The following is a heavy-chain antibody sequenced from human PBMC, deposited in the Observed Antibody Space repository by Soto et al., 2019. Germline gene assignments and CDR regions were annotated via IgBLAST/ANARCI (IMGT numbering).Heavy chain of an antibody. J-gene: IGHJ4*02. CDR2: IRDDGVTT. Sequence: GGSLRLSCTASGFNFNSNVMSWVRQAPGEGLEWLAIIRDDGVTTYYAASVKGRFTISRDNSMNTLYLQMKSLRAEDTAVYYCAKTYVAWANFPFGSWGQGIQVTVSS. CDR3: AKTYVAWANFPFGS. V-gene: IGHV3-23*01. CDR1: GFNFNSNV. D-gene: IGHD2-21*01.